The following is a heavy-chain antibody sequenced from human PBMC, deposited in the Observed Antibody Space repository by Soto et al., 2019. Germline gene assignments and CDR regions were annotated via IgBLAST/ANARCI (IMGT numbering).Heavy chain of an antibody. Sequence: HPGGSLRLSCAASGLTFSSHAMAWVRQAPGKGLEWVSTISVSGRSSYYRDSVKGRFSISRDNSKNSVFLQMDNLGAEDTAVYYCATRSDTSGYYLSYAMDVWGQGTTVTVSS. CDR3: ATRSDTSGYYLSYAMDV. J-gene: IGHJ6*02. CDR1: GLTFSSHA. V-gene: IGHV3-23*01. D-gene: IGHD3-22*01. CDR2: ISVSGRSS.